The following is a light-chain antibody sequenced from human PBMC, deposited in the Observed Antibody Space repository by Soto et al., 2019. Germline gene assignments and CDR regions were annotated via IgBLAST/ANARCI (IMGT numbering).Light chain of an antibody. Sequence: EIVLTQSPGTLSLSPGERATLSGSASQSVSTRSLAWYQQKPGQAPRLLISGASSRAADIPDRFSGSGSGTDFTLTISRLEPEDFAVYYCQQYGSSPITFGQGTRLEIK. J-gene: IGKJ5*01. CDR2: GAS. CDR1: QSVSTRS. V-gene: IGKV3-20*01. CDR3: QQYGSSPIT.